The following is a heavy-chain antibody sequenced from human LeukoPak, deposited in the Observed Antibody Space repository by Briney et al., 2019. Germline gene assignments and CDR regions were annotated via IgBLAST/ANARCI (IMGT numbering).Heavy chain of an antibody. CDR1: GDSISSGNYY. CDR3: AGGNYCGDTNCYNYYYMDV. CDR2: IDSTRRT. J-gene: IGHJ6*03. D-gene: IGHD2-2*02. Sequence: SQTLSLTCTVSGDSISSGNYYLTWIRQPAGKGLERFVHIDSTRRTTFSPSLKSRVTISVDTSRNQFSLNLGSVTAADTAVYYCAGGNYCGDTNCYNYYYMDVWGTGTTVTVAS. V-gene: IGHV4-61*09.